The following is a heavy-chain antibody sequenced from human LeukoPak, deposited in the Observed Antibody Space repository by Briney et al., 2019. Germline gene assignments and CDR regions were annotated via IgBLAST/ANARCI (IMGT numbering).Heavy chain of an antibody. Sequence: PSETLSLTCAVYGGSFSGYYWSWIRQPPGKGLEWIGEINHSGSTNYNPSLKSRVTISVDTSKNQFSLKLSSVTAADTAVYYCARADSSSADPYYYYYMDVWGKGPTVTVSS. CDR2: INHSGST. D-gene: IGHD6-6*01. CDR3: ARADSSSADPYYYYYMDV. V-gene: IGHV4-34*01. J-gene: IGHJ6*03. CDR1: GGSFSGYY.